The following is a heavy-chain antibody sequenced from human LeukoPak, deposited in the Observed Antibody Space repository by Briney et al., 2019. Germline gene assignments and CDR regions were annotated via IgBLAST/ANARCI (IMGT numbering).Heavy chain of an antibody. V-gene: IGHV4-59*08. CDR3: ARGYCSGNTCYRSGYEI. J-gene: IGHJ3*02. CDR2: ISHSGSA. D-gene: IGHD2-15*01. Sequence: SETLSLTCTVSGGSISSYYWTWIRQPPGKGLEWIGDISHSGSADYNPSLRSRVTISVDTSKNQFSLKLSSVTAADTAVYYCARGYCSGNTCYRSGYEIWGQGTIVTVSS. CDR1: GGSISSYY.